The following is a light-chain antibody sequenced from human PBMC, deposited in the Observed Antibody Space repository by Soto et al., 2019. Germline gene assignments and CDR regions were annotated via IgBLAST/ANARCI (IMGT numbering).Light chain of an antibody. CDR1: SSDVGGYKY. Sequence: QSVLTQPASVSGSHGQSITISCTGTSSDVGGYKYVSWYQQHPGKVPKLMIYEVSNRPSGVSNRFSGSKSGNMASLSISGLQAEDEAEYYCSSYTRSTTLNVLFGGGTKVTVL. J-gene: IGLJ2*01. CDR2: EVS. V-gene: IGLV2-14*01. CDR3: SSYTRSTTLNVL.